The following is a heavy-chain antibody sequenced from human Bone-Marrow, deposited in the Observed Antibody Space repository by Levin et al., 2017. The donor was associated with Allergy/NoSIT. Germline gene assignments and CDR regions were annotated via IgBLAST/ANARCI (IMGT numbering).Heavy chain of an antibody. V-gene: IGHV3-30*18. Sequence: PGGSLRLSCAASGFTFSSYSMHWVRQAPGKGLEWVAFISFHGNNKNYADSVKGRCTISRDNSKNTLYLQMNSLRPEDTAIYYCAKGGVETASPLDYWGQGTLVTVSS. D-gene: IGHD3-16*01. CDR3: AKGGVETASPLDY. J-gene: IGHJ4*02. CDR2: ISFHGNNK. CDR1: GFTFSSYS.